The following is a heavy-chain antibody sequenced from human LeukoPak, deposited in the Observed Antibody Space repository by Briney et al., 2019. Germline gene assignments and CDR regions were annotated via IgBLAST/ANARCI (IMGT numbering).Heavy chain of an antibody. V-gene: IGHV3-30*04. D-gene: IGHD3-22*01. CDR3: ARGDHYYDSSGFIDY. CDR1: GFTFNLYA. J-gene: IGHJ4*02. CDR2: MSYDGSNK. Sequence: GRSLRLSCAASGFTFNLYAMHWVSQAPGKGLGWVAVMSYDGSNKYYTDSVKGRFTISRDNSKNTLYVQINNLRPEDTAVYYCARGDHYYDSSGFIDYWGQGTLVTVSS.